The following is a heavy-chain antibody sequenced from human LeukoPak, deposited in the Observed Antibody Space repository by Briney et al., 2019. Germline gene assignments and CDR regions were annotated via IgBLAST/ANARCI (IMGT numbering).Heavy chain of an antibody. Sequence: GGSLRLSCAASGFIFSNYWMTWVRHAPGKGLEWVATIKQDGGEKYYVDSVKGRFTISRDNAKNSLSLQMSSLRAEDTAVYYCARDLKGQYQDAFDIWGQGTMVTVSS. CDR3: ARDLKGQYQDAFDI. CDR1: GFIFSNYW. J-gene: IGHJ3*02. D-gene: IGHD2-2*01. V-gene: IGHV3-7*01. CDR2: IKQDGGEK.